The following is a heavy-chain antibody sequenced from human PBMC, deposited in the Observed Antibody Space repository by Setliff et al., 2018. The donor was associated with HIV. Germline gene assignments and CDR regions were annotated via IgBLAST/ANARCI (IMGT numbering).Heavy chain of an antibody. D-gene: IGHD3-3*01. V-gene: IGHV1-3*01. Sequence: ASVKVSCKASGYTFTSYAMHWVRQAPGQRLEWMGWINAGNGNTKYSQKFQGRVTITRDTSASTAYMELSSLRPEDTAVYYCATQYYDFWSGYFDIWGQGTMVTVSS. CDR3: ATQYYDFWSGYFDI. J-gene: IGHJ3*02. CDR2: INAGNGNT. CDR1: GYTFTSYA.